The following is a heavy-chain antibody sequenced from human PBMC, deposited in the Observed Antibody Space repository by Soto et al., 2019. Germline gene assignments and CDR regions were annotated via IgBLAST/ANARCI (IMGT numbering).Heavy chain of an antibody. CDR3: ATAGSLGLGPRYYYYYGMDV. V-gene: IGHV1-24*01. CDR1: GYTLTELS. Sequence: GASVKVSCKVSGYTLTELSMHWVRQAPGKGLEWMGGFDPEDGETIYAQMFQGRVTMTEDTSTDTAYMELSSLRSEDTAVYYCATAGSLGLGPRYYYYYGMDVWGQGTTVT. D-gene: IGHD2-15*01. J-gene: IGHJ6*02. CDR2: FDPEDGET.